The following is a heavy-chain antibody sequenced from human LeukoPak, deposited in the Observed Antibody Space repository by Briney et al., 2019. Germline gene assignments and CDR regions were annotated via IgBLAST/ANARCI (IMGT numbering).Heavy chain of an antibody. J-gene: IGHJ3*02. CDR2: VYHSGST. Sequence: SGTLSLTCTVSGGSISTSNWWSWVRQPPGKGLEWIGEVYHSGSTYYNPSLKSRVTISVDTSKNQFSLKLSSVTAADTAVYYCARLIDYDDAFDSWGQGTMVTVSS. V-gene: IGHV4-4*02. CDR1: GGSISTSNW. D-gene: IGHD4/OR15-4a*01. CDR3: ARLIDYDDAFDS.